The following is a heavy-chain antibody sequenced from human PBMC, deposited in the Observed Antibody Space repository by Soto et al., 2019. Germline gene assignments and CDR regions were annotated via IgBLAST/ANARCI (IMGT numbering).Heavy chain of an antibody. J-gene: IGHJ6*02. D-gene: IGHD5-18*01. Sequence: SETLSLTCTVADGVISSYYWSWIRQPPGKGLEWIGYIYYSGSTNYNPSLKSRVTISVDTSKNQFSLKLSSVTAADTAVYYCARDQGTSGYSYGYNVYYYYGMDVWGQGTTVTVSS. CDR2: IYYSGST. CDR3: ARDQGTSGYSYGYNVYYYYGMDV. CDR1: DGVISSYY. V-gene: IGHV4-59*01.